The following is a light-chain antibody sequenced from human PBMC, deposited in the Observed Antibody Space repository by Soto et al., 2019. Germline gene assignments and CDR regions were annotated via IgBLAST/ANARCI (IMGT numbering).Light chain of an antibody. Sequence: EIILTQSTDTLSLSPGDRANLSWRASQTVSSNYLAWCQQRTGQAPRLLIYGASTRAAGIPDRFSGSGSGTDFNLTITRLETEDSAVYFCQQYTGPPTTFGQGTRLEIK. CDR3: QQYTGPPTT. CDR1: QTVSSNY. J-gene: IGKJ5*01. CDR2: GAS. V-gene: IGKV3-20*01.